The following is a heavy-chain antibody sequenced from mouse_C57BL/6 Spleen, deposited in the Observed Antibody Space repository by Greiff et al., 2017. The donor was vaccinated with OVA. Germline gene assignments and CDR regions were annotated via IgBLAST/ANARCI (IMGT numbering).Heavy chain of an antibody. CDR3: ARYYDFDYYAMDY. D-gene: IGHD2-4*01. J-gene: IGHJ4*01. V-gene: IGHV1-39*01. Sequence: VHVKQSGPELVKPGASVKISCKASGYSFTDYNMNWVKQSNGKSLEWIGVINPNYGTTSYNQKFKGKATLTVDQSSSTAYMQLNSLTSEDSAVYYGARYYDFDYYAMDYWGQGTSVTVSS. CDR1: GYSFTDYN. CDR2: INPNYGTT.